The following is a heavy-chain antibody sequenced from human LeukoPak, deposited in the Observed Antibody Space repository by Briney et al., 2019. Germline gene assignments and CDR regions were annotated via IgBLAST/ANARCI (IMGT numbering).Heavy chain of an antibody. D-gene: IGHD3-22*01. V-gene: IGHV3-48*03. J-gene: IGHJ4*02. Sequence: GGSLRLSWAASGFTFSTYEMNWVRQAPGKGLEWVSYISSTGSNIYYADSVKGRFTISRDNAKNSLYLLMNSLRTEDTAVYYCTATYYYDGNVDYWGRGTLVTVSS. CDR2: ISSTGSNI. CDR1: GFTFSTYE. CDR3: TATYYYDGNVDY.